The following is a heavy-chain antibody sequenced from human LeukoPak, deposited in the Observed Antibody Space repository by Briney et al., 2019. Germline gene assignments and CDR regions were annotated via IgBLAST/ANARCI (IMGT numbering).Heavy chain of an antibody. J-gene: IGHJ2*01. CDR1: GGSISSYY. CDR2: IYYSGST. V-gene: IGHV4-59*01. Sequence: PSETLSLTCTVPGGSISSYYWSWIRQPPGKGLEWIGYIYYSGSTNYNPSLKSRVTISVDTSKNQFSLKLSSVTTADTAVYYCARDFGLAPWYFDLWGRGTLVTVSS. CDR3: ARDFGLAPWYFDL. D-gene: IGHD3-3*01.